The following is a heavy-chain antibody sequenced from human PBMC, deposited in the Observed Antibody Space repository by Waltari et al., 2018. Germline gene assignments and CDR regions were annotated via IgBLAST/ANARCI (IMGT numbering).Heavy chain of an antibody. J-gene: IGHJ4*02. V-gene: IGHV3-21*01. CDR1: GFTFSSYS. Sequence: EVQLVESGGGLVKPGGSLRLSCAASGFTFSSYSMNWVRQAPGKGLEWVSSISSSSSYIYYADSGKGRFTSSRDNAKNSLYLQMNSLRAEDTAVYYCARIKTGTLHWGQGTLVTVSS. CDR3: ARIKTGTLH. CDR2: ISSSSSYI. D-gene: IGHD1-7*01.